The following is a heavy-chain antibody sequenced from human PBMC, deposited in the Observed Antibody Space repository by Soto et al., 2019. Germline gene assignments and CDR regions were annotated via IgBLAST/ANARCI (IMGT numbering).Heavy chain of an antibody. CDR2: TYYRSKWYN. CDR3: ARGTGWGGSSYFPPIYYYYMDV. V-gene: IGHV6-1*01. CDR1: GDSVSSNSAA. Sequence: SETLSLTCAISGDSVSSNSAAWNWIRQSPSRGLEWLGRTYYRSKWYNDYAVSVKSRITINPDTSKNQFSLQLNSVTPEETAVYYCARGTGWGGSSYFPPIYYYYMDVWGKGTTVTVSS. J-gene: IGHJ6*03. D-gene: IGHD6-6*01.